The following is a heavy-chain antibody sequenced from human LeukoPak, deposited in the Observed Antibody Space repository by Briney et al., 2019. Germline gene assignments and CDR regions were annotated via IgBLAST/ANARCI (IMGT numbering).Heavy chain of an antibody. V-gene: IGHV1-8*03. CDR2: MNPNSGNT. J-gene: IGHJ6*03. CDR1: GYTFTGYY. Sequence: ASVKVSCKASGYTFTGYYMHWVRQAPGQGLEWMGWMNPNSGNTGYAQKFQGRVTITRNTSVSTAYMELSSLRSEDTAVYYCARGRSQCENPWSGYYFCYYYYYYMDVWGKGTTVTVSS. CDR3: ARGRSQCENPWSGYYFCYYYYYYMDV. D-gene: IGHD3-3*01.